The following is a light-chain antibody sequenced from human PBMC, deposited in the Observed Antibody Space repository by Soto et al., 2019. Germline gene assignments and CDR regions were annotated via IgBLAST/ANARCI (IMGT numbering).Light chain of an antibody. CDR2: DAS. CDR1: QSVSSY. J-gene: IGKJ1*01. CDR3: QQRGNWPRT. V-gene: IGKV3-11*01. Sequence: EIVLTQSPATLSLSPGERATLSCRASQSVSSYLAWYQLKPGQAPRLLIYDASNRATGIPARFSGSGSGTDFTLTISSLEPEDFAVYYCQQRGNWPRTFGQGTKVGVK.